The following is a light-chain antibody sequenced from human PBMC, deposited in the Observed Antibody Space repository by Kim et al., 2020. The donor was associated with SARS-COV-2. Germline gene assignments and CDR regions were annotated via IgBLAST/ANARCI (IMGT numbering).Light chain of an antibody. CDR3: CSYAGSSTFVV. CDR2: EVS. J-gene: IGLJ2*01. CDR1: SSDVGSYKF. V-gene: IGLV2-23*02. Sequence: QSALTQPASVSGSPGQSITLSCTGTSSDVGSYKFVSWYQQYPGKAPKLMIYEVSKRPSGVSNRFSGSKSGNTASLTISGLQAEDEADYYCCSYAGSSTFVVFGGGTQLTVL.